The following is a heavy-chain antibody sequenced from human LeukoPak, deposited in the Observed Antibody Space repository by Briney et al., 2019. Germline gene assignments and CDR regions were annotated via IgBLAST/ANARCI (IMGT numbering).Heavy chain of an antibody. D-gene: IGHD1-20*01. Sequence: GGSLGLSCAASGLTFSSYAMSWVRQAPGKGLEWVSVISGSDSSTYYAESVKGRFTISRDNSKNTLYLQMNSLRAEDTAVYYCAKDRYNWNYYDYWGQGTLVTVSS. CDR3: AKDRYNWNYYDY. J-gene: IGHJ4*02. V-gene: IGHV3-23*01. CDR2: ISGSDSST. CDR1: GLTFSSYA.